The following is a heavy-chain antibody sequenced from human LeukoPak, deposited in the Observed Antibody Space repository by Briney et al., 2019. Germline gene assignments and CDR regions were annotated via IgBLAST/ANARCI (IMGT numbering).Heavy chain of an antibody. D-gene: IGHD3-22*01. V-gene: IGHV4-39*01. CDR2: IYYTGST. J-gene: IGHJ2*01. Sequence: SETLSLTCAVSGDSISRSGYYWGWIRQPPGKGLEWIGNIYYTGSTYYNSSLKSRITISVDTSKNQFSLTLSSVTAADTAVYYCARVPYYFEISGFFFDVWGRGTVVTVSS. CDR1: GDSISRSGYY. CDR3: ARVPYYFEISGFFFDV.